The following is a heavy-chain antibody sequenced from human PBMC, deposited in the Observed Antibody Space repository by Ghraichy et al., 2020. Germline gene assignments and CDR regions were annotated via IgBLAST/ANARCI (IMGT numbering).Heavy chain of an antibody. CDR2: ITSSSRTI. J-gene: IGHJ6*02. V-gene: IGHV3-48*02. CDR3: ARASRVVRFYYYDGMDV. CDR1: GFTLSDYG. D-gene: IGHD4-23*01. Sequence: GESLNISCVGSGFTLSDYGLNWVRQSPGKGLEWVSYITSSSRTISYADSVKGRFTISRDNAQNSLYLQMNSLRDEDTAVYYCARASRVVRFYYYDGMDVWGQGTTVTVSS.